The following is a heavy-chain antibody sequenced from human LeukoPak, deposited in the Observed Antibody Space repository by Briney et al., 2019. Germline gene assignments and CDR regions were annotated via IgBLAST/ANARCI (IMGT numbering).Heavy chain of an antibody. CDR1: GDSVSSNSAA. J-gene: IGHJ6*02. CDR3: ARAPANFYYGMDV. CDR2: TYYRSKWYN. V-gene: IGHV6-1*01. Sequence: SQTLSLTCAISGDSVSSNSAAWNWIGQSPSRGLEWLGRTYYRSKWYNDYVVSVKSRITINPDTTKNQLSLQLNPVIPEDTAVYYCARAPANFYYGMDVWGQGTTVTVSS.